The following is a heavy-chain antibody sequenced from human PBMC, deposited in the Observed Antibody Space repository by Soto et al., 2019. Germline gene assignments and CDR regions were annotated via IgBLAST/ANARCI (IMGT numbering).Heavy chain of an antibody. J-gene: IGHJ3*02. CDR2: IYYSGST. CDR1: GGSISSSSYY. CDR3: ASTTDDAFDI. D-gene: IGHD4-17*01. V-gene: IGHV4-39*01. Sequence: PSETLSLTYSVSGGSISSSSYYWGWIRQPPGKGLEWIGSIYYSGSTYYNPSLKSRVTISVDTSKNQFSLKLSSVTAADTAVYYCASTTDDAFDIWGQGTMVT.